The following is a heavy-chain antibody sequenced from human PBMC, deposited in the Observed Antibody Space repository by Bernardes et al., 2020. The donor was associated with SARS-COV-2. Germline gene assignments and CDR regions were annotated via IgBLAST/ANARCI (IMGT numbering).Heavy chain of an antibody. Sequence: SETLSLTRAVYGGSFSGYYWSWIRQPPGKGLEWIGEINHSGSTNYNPSLKSRVTISVDTSKNQFSLKLSSVTAADTAVYYCVSSSWSHWYFDLWGRGTLVTVSS. CDR3: VSSSWSHWYFDL. J-gene: IGHJ2*01. CDR1: GGSFSGYY. D-gene: IGHD6-13*01. CDR2: INHSGST. V-gene: IGHV4-34*01.